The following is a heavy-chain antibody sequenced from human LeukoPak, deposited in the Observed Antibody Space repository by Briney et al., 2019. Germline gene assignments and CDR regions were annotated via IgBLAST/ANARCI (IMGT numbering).Heavy chain of an antibody. D-gene: IGHD5-18*01. CDR3: ARGGYRFGHTFDY. V-gene: IGHV3-30*03. J-gene: IGHJ4*02. CDR1: GYSFGSYA. Sequence: PGGSLRLSCSASGYSFGSYAMHWVRQAPGKGLEWVAFIAYDGDNKYYADSVKGRFTISRDNAKNTVFLQMNSLRDEDAAMYYCARGGYRFGHTFDYWGQGALVTVSS. CDR2: IAYDGDNK.